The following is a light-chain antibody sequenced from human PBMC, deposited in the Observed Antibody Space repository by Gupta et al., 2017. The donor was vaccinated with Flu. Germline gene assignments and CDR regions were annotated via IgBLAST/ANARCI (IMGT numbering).Light chain of an antibody. J-gene: IGLJ3*02. V-gene: IGLV1-47*01. Sequence: MVSISCSGVSTNLGNNYVFWYQHLTRTAPKLLISRNDPRHSGLPERFSGSNSDSSASVAISRLLAEDEADYHCTSCDDSLSGWVFGGGTKLTVL. CDR3: TSCDDSLSGWV. CDR2: RND. CDR1: STNLGNNY.